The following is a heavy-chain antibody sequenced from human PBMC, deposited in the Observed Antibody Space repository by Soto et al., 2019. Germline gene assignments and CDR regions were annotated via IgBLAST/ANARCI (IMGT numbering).Heavy chain of an antibody. V-gene: IGHV3-21*01. CDR3: ARDQKDYSGWLEVGEFDY. CDR1: GFTFSTYS. Sequence: GGSLRLSCAASGFTFSTYSMNWVRQAPGKGLEWVSSISSSSSYIYYADSVKGRFTISRDNAKNSLYLQMNSLRVEDTAVYYCARDQKDYSGWLEVGEFDYWGQGTLVTVSS. J-gene: IGHJ4*02. CDR2: ISSSSSYI. D-gene: IGHD6-19*01.